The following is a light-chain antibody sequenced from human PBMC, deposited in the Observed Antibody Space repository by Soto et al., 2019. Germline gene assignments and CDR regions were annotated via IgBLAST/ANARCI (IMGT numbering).Light chain of an antibody. V-gene: IGLV2-8*01. J-gene: IGLJ7*01. CDR1: SSDVGAYNY. Sequence: QSALTQPPSASGSPGQSVTISCTGTSSDVGAYNYVSWYQQHPGKAPKLMIYEVSKRPSGVPDRFSGSKSGNTASLTVSGLQGEDEADYYCSSHAGSNSLIIGGGTQLTVL. CDR3: SSHAGSNSLI. CDR2: EVS.